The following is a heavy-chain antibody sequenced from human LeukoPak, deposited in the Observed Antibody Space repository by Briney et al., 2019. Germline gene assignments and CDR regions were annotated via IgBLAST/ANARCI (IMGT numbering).Heavy chain of an antibody. J-gene: IGHJ3*02. V-gene: IGHV3-23*01. CDR2: ISGSGGNT. Sequence: GGSLRLSCAASGLTFSSYAMNWVRQAPGKGLEWVSAISGSGGNTYYADSVKGRFTISRDNSKNTLYLQMNSLRAEDTAVYYCANPRGNYGAYAFDIWGQGTMITVSS. CDR3: ANPRGNYGAYAFDI. CDR1: GLTFSSYA. D-gene: IGHD4-17*01.